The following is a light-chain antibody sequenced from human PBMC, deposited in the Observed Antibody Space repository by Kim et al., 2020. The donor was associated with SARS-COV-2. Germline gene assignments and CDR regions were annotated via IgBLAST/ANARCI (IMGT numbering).Light chain of an antibody. CDR1: QSVSSN. CDR2: GAS. CDR3: QQYNNWPSGA. Sequence: VSPGERATLSCRASQSVSSNLAWYQQKPGQAPRLLIYGASTRATGIPARFSGSGSGTEFTLTISSLQSEDFAVYYCQQYNNWPSGAFGQGTKLEI. V-gene: IGKV3-15*01. J-gene: IGKJ2*01.